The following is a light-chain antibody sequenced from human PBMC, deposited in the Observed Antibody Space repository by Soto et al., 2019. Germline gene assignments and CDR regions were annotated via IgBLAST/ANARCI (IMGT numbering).Light chain of an antibody. V-gene: IGLV2-14*03. J-gene: IGLJ1*01. Sequence: QSVMTQPDFMSGSNGQSTAISCTGASCDVGNYNYVSWYQQYPGKAPRVLIYDVSKRPSGVSDRFSGSKSGNTASLTISGLQADDESDYYCNSYTISSTYVFGSGTKVTVL. CDR3: NSYTISSTYV. CDR2: DVS. CDR1: SCDVGNYNY.